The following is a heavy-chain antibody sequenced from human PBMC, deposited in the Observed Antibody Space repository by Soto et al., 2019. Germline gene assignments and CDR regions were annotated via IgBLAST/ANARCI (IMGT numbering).Heavy chain of an antibody. D-gene: IGHD2-2*01. CDR2: ISYDGSNK. J-gene: IGHJ6*02. CDR1: GFTFSSYG. CDR3: AKDYRYCSSTSCYPRFAYYYYGMDV. Sequence: PGGSLRLSCAASGFTFSSYGMHWVRQAPGKGLEWVAVISYDGSNKYYADSVKGRFTISRDNSKNTLYLQMNSLRAEDTAVYYCAKDYRYCSSTSCYPRFAYYYYGMDVWGQGTTVTV. V-gene: IGHV3-30*18.